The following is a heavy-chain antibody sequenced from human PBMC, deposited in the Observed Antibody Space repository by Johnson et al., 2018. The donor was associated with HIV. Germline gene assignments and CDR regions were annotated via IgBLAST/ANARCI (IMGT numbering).Heavy chain of an antibody. Sequence: MLLVESGGGLVNPGGSLRLSCAASGFTFRSYAMGWVRQAPGEGLEWVSVVSATGDSTYYADSVKGRFTISRDNSKNTLYVQMNSLRAEDTAIYHCARATSASGTDNDAFDIWGQGTMVTVSS. CDR3: ARATSASGTDNDAFDI. D-gene: IGHD6-13*01. CDR2: VSATGDST. V-gene: IGHV3-23*04. CDR1: GFTFRSYA. J-gene: IGHJ3*02.